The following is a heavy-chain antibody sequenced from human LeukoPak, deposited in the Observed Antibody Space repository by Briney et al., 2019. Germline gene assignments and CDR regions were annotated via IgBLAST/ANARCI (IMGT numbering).Heavy chain of an antibody. V-gene: IGHV3-23*01. D-gene: IGHD3-10*01. CDR3: AKGFSYYYYYGMDV. CDR1: GFTFNSYA. CDR2: ISGSGAST. Sequence: GGSLRLSCAASGFTFNSYAMSWVRQAPGKGLEWVSAISGSGASTYYADSVKGRFTISRDNSKDTLYVQMNSLRVDDTAVYYSAKGFSYYYYYGMDVWGQGTTVTV. J-gene: IGHJ6*02.